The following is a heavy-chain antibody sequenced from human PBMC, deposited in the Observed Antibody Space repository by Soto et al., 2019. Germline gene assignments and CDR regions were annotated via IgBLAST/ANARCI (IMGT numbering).Heavy chain of an antibody. Sequence: QVQLQQWGAGLLKPSETLSLTYAVYGGSFSGYYWSWIRQPPGKGLEWIGEINHSGSTNYNPSLKSRVTISVDTSKNQFSLKLSSVTAADTAVYYCARRDKGSLRFLTYPYYYYYMDVWGKGTTVTVSS. CDR3: ARRDKGSLRFLTYPYYYYYMDV. V-gene: IGHV4-34*01. CDR2: INHSGST. J-gene: IGHJ6*03. D-gene: IGHD3-3*01. CDR1: GGSFSGYY.